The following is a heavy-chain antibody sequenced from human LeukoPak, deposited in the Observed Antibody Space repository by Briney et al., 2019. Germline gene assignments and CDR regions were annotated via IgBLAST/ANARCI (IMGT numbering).Heavy chain of an antibody. CDR2: IRYDGSNK. Sequence: GGSLRLSWAASGFTLRSLAMGWVGQAQGKGRGGGTFIRYDGSNKYYVDSVKGRFTISRDNSKNTLFLQMNSLRAEDTAVYYCVKDGYNNTWYGYYLDYWGRGTLVTVSS. CDR3: VKDGYNNTWYGYYLDY. D-gene: IGHD6-13*01. CDR1: GFTLRSLA. J-gene: IGHJ4*02. V-gene: IGHV3-30*02.